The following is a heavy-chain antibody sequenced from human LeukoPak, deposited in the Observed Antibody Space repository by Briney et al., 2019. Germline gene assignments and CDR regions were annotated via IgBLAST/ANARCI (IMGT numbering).Heavy chain of an antibody. CDR2: ISSSGSTI. Sequence: GGSLRLSCAASGFTFSSYSMNWVRQAPGKGLEWVSYISSSGSTIYYADSVKGRFTISRDNAKNSLYLQMNSLRAEDTAVYYCARDPDAFDIWGQGTMVTVSS. CDR3: ARDPDAFDI. V-gene: IGHV3-48*04. CDR1: GFTFSSYS. J-gene: IGHJ3*02.